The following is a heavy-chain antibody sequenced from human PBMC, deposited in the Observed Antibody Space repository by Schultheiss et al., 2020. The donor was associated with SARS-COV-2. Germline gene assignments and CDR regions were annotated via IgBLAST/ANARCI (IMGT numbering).Heavy chain of an antibody. V-gene: IGHV4-59*01. CDR3: ARDGKYGSGSSPMDV. D-gene: IGHD3-10*01. CDR1: GGSISSYY. J-gene: IGHJ6*03. CDR2: IYYSVST. Sequence: SETLSLTCTVSGGSISSYYWSWIRQHAGKGLEWIGYIYYSVSTNYNPSLKSRVTISVDTSKNQFSLKLSSVTAADTAVYYCARDGKYGSGSSPMDVWGKGTTVTVSS.